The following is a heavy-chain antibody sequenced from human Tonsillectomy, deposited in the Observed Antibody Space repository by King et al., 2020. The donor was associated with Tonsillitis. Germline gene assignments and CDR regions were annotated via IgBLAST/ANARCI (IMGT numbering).Heavy chain of an antibody. V-gene: IGHV5-10-1*01. CDR3: ARHPNNWNDVYYFDY. J-gene: IGHJ4*02. D-gene: IGHD1-20*01. CDR2: IDPSDSYS. CDR1: GYRFTNYW. Sequence: VQLVQSGAEVKKPGESLRISCEVSGYRFTNYWISWVRQMPGKGLEWVGRIDPSDSYSNYSPSFQGHVTISADKSISTVYLLWTSLRASDTAMYYCARHPNNWNDVYYFDYWGQGSLVTVSS.